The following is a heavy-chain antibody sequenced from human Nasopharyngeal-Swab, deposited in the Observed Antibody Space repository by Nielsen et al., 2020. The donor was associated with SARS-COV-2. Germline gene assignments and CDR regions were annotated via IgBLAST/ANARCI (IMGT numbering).Heavy chain of an antibody. J-gene: IGHJ6*02. V-gene: IGHV1-18*01. D-gene: IGHD2-21*02. CDR3: ARGRVVVVTGSSSDYYYYGMDV. CDR1: GYTFTSYG. CDR2: ISAYNGNT. Sequence: SVKVSCKASGYTFTSYGISWVRQAPGQGLEWMGWISAYNGNTNYAQKLQGRVTMTTDTSTSTAYMELRSLRSDDTAVYYCARGRVVVVTGSSSDYYYYGMDVWGQGTTVTVSS.